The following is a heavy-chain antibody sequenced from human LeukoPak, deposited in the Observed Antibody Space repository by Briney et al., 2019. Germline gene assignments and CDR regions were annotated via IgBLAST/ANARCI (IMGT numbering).Heavy chain of an antibody. Sequence: SQTLSLTCAVSGDSVSSNRAAWNWIRQSPSRGLEWLGRTYYRSKWSSDYAVSVKSRTTINPDTSRNQFSLQLNSVTPDDTAMYYCARSIAAAARGFDIWGQGTMVTVSS. CDR3: ARSIAAAARGFDI. V-gene: IGHV6-1*01. CDR1: GDSVSSNRAA. CDR2: TYYRSKWSS. D-gene: IGHD6-13*01. J-gene: IGHJ3*02.